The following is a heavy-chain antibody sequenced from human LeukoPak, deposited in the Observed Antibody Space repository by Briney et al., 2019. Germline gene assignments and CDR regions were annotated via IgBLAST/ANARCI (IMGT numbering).Heavy chain of an antibody. CDR1: GFTVSRNY. CDR3: ARFIAAAGTRRFRAFDI. CDR2: IYSGGRT. V-gene: IGHV3-66*01. Sequence: GGSLRLSCAASGFTVSRNYMSWVRQAPGKGLEWVSVIYSGGRTYYADSVKGRFTISRDNSKNTLYLQMNSLRAEDTAVYYCARFIAAAGTRRFRAFDIWGQGTMVTVSS. D-gene: IGHD6-13*01. J-gene: IGHJ3*02.